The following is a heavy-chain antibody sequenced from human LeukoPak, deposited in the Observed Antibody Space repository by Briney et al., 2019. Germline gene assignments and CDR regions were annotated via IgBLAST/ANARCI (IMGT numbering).Heavy chain of an antibody. CDR1: GGSISSYY. CDR2: INHSGST. Sequence: SETLSLTCPVSGGSISSYYWSWIRQPPGKGLEWIGEINHSGSTNYNPSLRSRVTISVDTSKNQFSLKFTSMTAADTAVYYCARSSKTQWLSPGDGFDIWGRGTLVTVSS. J-gene: IGHJ3*02. V-gene: IGHV4-34*01. CDR3: ARSSKTQWLSPGDGFDI. D-gene: IGHD6-19*01.